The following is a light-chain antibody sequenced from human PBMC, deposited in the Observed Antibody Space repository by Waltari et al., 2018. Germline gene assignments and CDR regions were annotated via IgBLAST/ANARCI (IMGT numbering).Light chain of an antibody. Sequence: SSGLTQDPAVSVALGQTVRITCQGDCLRTYFATWYKQKPGQAPLLVIYGKNNRPSGIPDRFSGSSSEDTTSLTITGAQAEDEADYFCSSRDSSGNHVLFGGGTKLTVL. V-gene: IGLV3-19*01. CDR2: GKN. CDR1: CLRTYF. J-gene: IGLJ3*02. CDR3: SSRDSSGNHVL.